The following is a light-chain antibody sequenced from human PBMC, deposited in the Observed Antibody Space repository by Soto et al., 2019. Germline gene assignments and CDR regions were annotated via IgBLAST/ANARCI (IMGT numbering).Light chain of an antibody. CDR2: GAS. Sequence: EFVLTQSPGTLSLSPGERATLSCRASQSVTSNYLAWYQQKPGQAPRLLIYGASNRATDIPDRFSASGSGTDFTLTISRLEPEDCAVYYCQQYGGSTGTFGQGTKVDIK. J-gene: IGKJ1*01. V-gene: IGKV3-20*01. CDR1: QSVTSNY. CDR3: QQYGGSTGT.